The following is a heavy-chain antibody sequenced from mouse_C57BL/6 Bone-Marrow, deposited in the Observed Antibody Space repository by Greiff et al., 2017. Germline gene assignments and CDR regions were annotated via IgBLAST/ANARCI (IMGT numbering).Heavy chain of an antibody. CDR3: ILYGSSYPDIDY. CDR2: IDPENGDT. J-gene: IGHJ2*01. V-gene: IGHV14-4*01. D-gene: IGHD1-1*01. Sequence: VHVKQSGAELVRPGASVKLSCTASGFNIKDDYMHWVKQRPEQGLEWIGWIDPENGDTEYASKFQGKATITADTSSNTAYLQLSSLTSEDTADYYGILYGSSYPDIDYWGQGTTLTVSS. CDR1: GFNIKDDY.